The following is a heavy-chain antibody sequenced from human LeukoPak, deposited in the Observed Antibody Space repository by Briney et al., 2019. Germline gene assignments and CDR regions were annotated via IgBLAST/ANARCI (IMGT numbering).Heavy chain of an antibody. CDR1: GGTFSSYA. Sequence: SVKVSCXASGGTFSSYAISWVRQAPGQGLEWMGRIIPIFGTANYAQKFQGRVTTTTDESTSTAYMELSSLRSEDTAVYYCARDRRRYYYDSSGYYGFDYWGQGTLVTVSS. V-gene: IGHV1-69*05. J-gene: IGHJ4*02. D-gene: IGHD3-22*01. CDR3: ARDRRRYYYDSSGYYGFDY. CDR2: IIPIFGTA.